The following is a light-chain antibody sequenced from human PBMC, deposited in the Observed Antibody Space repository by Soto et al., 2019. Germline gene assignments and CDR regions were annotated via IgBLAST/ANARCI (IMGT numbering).Light chain of an antibody. CDR1: QSVASRY. CDR3: QQSGPLSGYT. V-gene: IGKV3-20*01. CDR2: GAS. Sequence: EIVLTQSPGTLSLSPGERATLSCRASQSVASRYLAWYQQKPGQAPRLLIYGASSRATGIPDRFSGSGSGTDFTLTISRLEPEDFAEYYCQQSGPLSGYTFGQGTNLEIK. J-gene: IGKJ2*01.